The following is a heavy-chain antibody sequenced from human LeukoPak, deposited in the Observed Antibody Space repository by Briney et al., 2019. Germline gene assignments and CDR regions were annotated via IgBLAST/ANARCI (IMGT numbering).Heavy chain of an antibody. V-gene: IGHV1-24*01. D-gene: IGHD3-10*01. CDR3: ARDGSGSQPPNFDY. J-gene: IGHJ4*02. CDR2: FDPEDGET. CDR1: GYTLTELS. Sequence: ASVKVSCKVSGYTLTELSMHWVRQAPGKGLEWMGGFDPEDGETIYAQKFQGRVTITADKSTSTAYMELSSLRSEDTAVYYCARDGSGSQPPNFDYWGQGTLVTVSS.